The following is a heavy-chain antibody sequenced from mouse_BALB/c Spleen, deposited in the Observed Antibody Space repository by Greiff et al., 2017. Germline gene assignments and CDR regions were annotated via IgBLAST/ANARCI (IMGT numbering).Heavy chain of an antibody. CDR3: ARGKKTWASAWFAY. Sequence: DVKLQESGPSLVKPSQTLSLTCSVTGDSITSGYWNWIRKFPGNKLEYMGYISYSGSTYYNPSLKSRISITRDTSKNQYYLQLNSVTTEDTATYYCARGKKTWASAWFAYWGQGTLVTVSA. CDR1: GDSITSGY. D-gene: IGHD6-1*01. V-gene: IGHV3-8*02. CDR2: ISYSGST. J-gene: IGHJ3*01.